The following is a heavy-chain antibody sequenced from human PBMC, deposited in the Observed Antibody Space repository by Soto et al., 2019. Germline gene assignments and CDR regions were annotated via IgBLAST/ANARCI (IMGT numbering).Heavy chain of an antibody. D-gene: IGHD3-10*01. CDR1: GFTFSSYW. CDR3: AREGRLLWFGELPYSFDY. CDR2: IKQDGSEK. J-gene: IGHJ4*02. V-gene: IGHV3-7*03. Sequence: GGSLRLSCAASGFTFSSYWMSWVRQAPGKGLEWVANIKQDGSEKYYVDSVKGRFTISRDNAKNSLYLQMNSLRAEDTAVYYCAREGRLLWFGELPYSFDYWGQGTLVTVS.